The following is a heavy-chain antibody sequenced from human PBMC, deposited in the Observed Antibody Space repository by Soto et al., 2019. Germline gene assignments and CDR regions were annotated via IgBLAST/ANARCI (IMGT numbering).Heavy chain of an antibody. D-gene: IGHD3-16*01. CDR3: ARDLLRWFAP. J-gene: IGHJ5*02. Sequence: SETLSLTCTVSGGSINIYDCSWIRHPPWKGLEWIGYIYYSGISNYNPSLKSRGTISVDTSKNQFSLKLSSVTAADTAVYYCARDLLRWFAPWGQGT. CDR2: IYYSGIS. CDR1: GGSINIYD. V-gene: IGHV4-59*01.